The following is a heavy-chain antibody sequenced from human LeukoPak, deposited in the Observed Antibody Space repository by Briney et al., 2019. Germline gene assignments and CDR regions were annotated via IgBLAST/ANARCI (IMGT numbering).Heavy chain of an antibody. D-gene: IGHD3-9*01. Sequence: SGTLSLTCTVSGGSISSYYWSWIRQPPGKGLEWIGYIYYSGSTNYNPSLKSRVTISVDTSKNQFSLKLSSVTAADTAVYYCARAHPDYDILTGYSYYFDYWGQGTLVTVSS. CDR3: ARAHPDYDILTGYSYYFDY. V-gene: IGHV4-59*01. CDR2: IYYSGST. CDR1: GGSISSYY. J-gene: IGHJ4*02.